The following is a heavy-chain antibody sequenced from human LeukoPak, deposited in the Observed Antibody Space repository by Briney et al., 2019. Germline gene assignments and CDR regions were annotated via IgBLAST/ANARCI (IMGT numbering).Heavy chain of an antibody. J-gene: IGHJ4*02. V-gene: IGHV1-46*01. CDR3: ARGTDSSGWYDY. CDR2: INPSGGST. D-gene: IGHD6-19*01. CDR1: GYTFTSYY. Sequence: ASVKVSCKASGYTFTSYYMHWVRQAPGQGLEWMGIINPSGGSTSYAQKFQGRVTMTRDTSISTAYMELSRLRSDDTAVYYCARGTDSSGWYDYWGQGTLVTVSS.